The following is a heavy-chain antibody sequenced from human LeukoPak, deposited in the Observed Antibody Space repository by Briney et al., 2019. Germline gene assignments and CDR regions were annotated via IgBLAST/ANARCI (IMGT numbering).Heavy chain of an antibody. CDR3: ARAVPAASDWFDP. J-gene: IGHJ5*02. CDR2: IYYSGST. D-gene: IGHD2-2*01. CDR1: GGSISSGGYY. Sequence: SQTLSLTCTVSGGSISSGGYYWSWIRQHPGKGLEWIGYIYYSGSTYYNPSLKSRVTISVDTSKNQFSLKLSSVIAADTAVYYCARAVPAASDWFDPWGQGTLVTVSS. V-gene: IGHV4-31*03.